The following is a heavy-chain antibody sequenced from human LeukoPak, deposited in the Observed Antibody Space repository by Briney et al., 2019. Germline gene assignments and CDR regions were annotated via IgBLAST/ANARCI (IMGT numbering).Heavy chain of an antibody. Sequence: PSETLSLTCTVSGGSISSYYWSWIRQPPGKGLEWIGYTYYSGSTNYNPSLKSRVTISVDTSKNQFSLKLSSVTAADTAVYYCARLRWRDQPDYWGQGTLVTVSS. V-gene: IGHV4-59*08. CDR3: ARLRWRDQPDY. J-gene: IGHJ4*02. CDR1: GGSISSYY. CDR2: TYYSGST.